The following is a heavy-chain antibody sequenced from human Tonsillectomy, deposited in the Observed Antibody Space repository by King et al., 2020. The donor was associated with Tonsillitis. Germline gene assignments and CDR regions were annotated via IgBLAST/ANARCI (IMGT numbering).Heavy chain of an antibody. CDR3: ARDMWDLRMDV. Sequence: MQLVQSGAEVKKPGASVKVSCKASGYTFTSYGISWVRQAPGQGLEWMGWISPYNGDTDYAQKFQGRVTMTTDTSTSTAYMGLRSLRSDDTAVYYCARDMWDLRMDVWGKGTTVTVSS. D-gene: IGHD1-26*01. J-gene: IGHJ6*03. CDR1: GYTFTSYG. CDR2: ISPYNGDT. V-gene: IGHV1-18*01.